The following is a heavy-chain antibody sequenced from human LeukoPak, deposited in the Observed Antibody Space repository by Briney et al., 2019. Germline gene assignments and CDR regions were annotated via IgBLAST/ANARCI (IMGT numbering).Heavy chain of an antibody. CDR3: ASRPTWMVTEWYMDV. CDR1: GYSISSGYY. J-gene: IGHJ6*03. D-gene: IGHD3-3*01. V-gene: IGHV4-38-2*02. Sequence: SETLSLTCTVSGYSISSGYYWGWIRQPPGKGLEWIGSIYHSGSTYYNPSLKSRVTISVDTSKNQFSLKLSSVTAADTAVYCCASRPTWMVTEWYMDVWGKGTTVTVSS. CDR2: IYHSGST.